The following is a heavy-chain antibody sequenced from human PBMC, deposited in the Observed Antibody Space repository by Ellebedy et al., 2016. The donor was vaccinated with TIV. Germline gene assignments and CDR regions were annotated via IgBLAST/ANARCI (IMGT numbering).Heavy chain of an antibody. D-gene: IGHD3-10*01. CDR1: GFTFSSYA. Sequence: GESLKISXAASGFTFSSYAMSWVRQAPRKGLEWVSAISGSGGNTYYADSVKGRFTISRDNSKNTLYLQMNSLRTEDTAVYNCAKDRELLWFGELLTDYWGQGTLVTVSS. CDR2: ISGSGGNT. V-gene: IGHV3-23*01. J-gene: IGHJ4*02. CDR3: AKDRELLWFGELLTDY.